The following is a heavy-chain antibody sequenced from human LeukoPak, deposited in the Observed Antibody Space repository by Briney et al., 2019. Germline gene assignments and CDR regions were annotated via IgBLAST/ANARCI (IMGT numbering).Heavy chain of an antibody. V-gene: IGHV3-23*01. CDR3: AKALSGRGYDILTGYYDLYYFDY. D-gene: IGHD3-9*01. CDR2: ISGSGGST. Sequence: GGSLRLSCAASGFTFSSYAMSWVRQAPGKGLEWVSAISGSGGSTYYADSVKGRFTISRDNSKNTLYLQMNSLRAEDTAVYYCAKALSGRGYDILTGYYDLYYFDYWGQGTLVTVSS. J-gene: IGHJ4*02. CDR1: GFTFSSYA.